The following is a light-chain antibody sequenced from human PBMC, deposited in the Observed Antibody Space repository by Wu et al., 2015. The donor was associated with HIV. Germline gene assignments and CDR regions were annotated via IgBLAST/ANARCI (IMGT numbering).Light chain of an antibody. V-gene: IGKV3-11*01. J-gene: IGKJ5*01. CDR1: QSVGRY. CDR2: AAS. Sequence: EIVLTQSPATLSLSPGERATLSCRASQSVGRYLAWYQQKPGQAPRLLMYAASNRATGIPARFSGSGSGTDFTLTISSLEPEDFAVYYCQQRSNWPPSITFGQGTRLEIK. CDR3: QQRSNWPPSIT.